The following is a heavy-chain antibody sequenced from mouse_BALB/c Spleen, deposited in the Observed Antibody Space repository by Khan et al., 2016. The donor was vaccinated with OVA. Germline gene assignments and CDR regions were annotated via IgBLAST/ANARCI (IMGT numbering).Heavy chain of an antibody. V-gene: IGHV2-9*02. CDR1: GFSFTSYG. CDR2: IWTGGST. D-gene: IGHD1-1*01. Sequence: QVQLQQSGPGLVAPSQTLSISCTVSGFSFTSYGVHWVRQPPGKGLEWLGVIWTGGSTNYYSALLSSLSISKDNSKSQVSLKMNSLQTDDTAWYYCARDTTVDRYWYLDVWGEGTTVTVSS. J-gene: IGHJ1*01. CDR3: ARDTTVDRYWYLDV.